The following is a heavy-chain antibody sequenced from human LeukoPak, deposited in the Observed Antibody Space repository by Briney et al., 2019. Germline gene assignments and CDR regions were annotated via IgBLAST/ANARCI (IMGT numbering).Heavy chain of an antibody. CDR3: ARSPVYYDILTGYSNWFDP. V-gene: IGHV4-59*01. CDR1: GGSISSYY. J-gene: IGHJ5*02. Sequence: SETLSLTCTVSGGSISSYYWSWIRQPPGEGLEWIGYIYYSGSTNYNPSLKSRVTISVDTSKNQFSLKLSSVTAADTAVYYCARSPVYYDILTGYSNWFDPWGQGTLVTVSS. CDR2: IYYSGST. D-gene: IGHD3-9*01.